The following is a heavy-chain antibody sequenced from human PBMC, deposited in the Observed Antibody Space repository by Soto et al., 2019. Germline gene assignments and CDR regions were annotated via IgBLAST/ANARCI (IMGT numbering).Heavy chain of an antibody. CDR1: GGSISNSSYY. J-gene: IGHJ5*02. CDR3: ARQANPYYYGSGSYYQNWFDP. CDR2: IYYSGST. Sequence: ATLSLTCTVSGGSISNSSYYWGWIRQPPGKGLECIGSIYYSGSTYYNPSLKSRVTISVDTSKNQFSLKLSSVTAADTAVYYCARQANPYYYGSGSYYQNWFDPWGQGTLVTVSS. V-gene: IGHV4-39*01. D-gene: IGHD3-10*01.